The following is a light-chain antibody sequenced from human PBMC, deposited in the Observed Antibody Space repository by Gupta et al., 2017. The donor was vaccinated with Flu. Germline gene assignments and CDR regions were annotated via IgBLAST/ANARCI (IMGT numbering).Light chain of an antibody. V-gene: IGKV3-11*01. CDR1: QSVSSY. CDR3: QHRNNWPRA. J-gene: IGKJ2*01. CDR2: EAS. Sequence: DIALTQPPDTLSLSPGARATLPCSASQSVSSYLAWYQQNPGQAPRLLIYEASNRATGIPARFSGSGSGTDFILTISSLEPEEFAVYYCQHRNNWPRAFGQGTKLDIK.